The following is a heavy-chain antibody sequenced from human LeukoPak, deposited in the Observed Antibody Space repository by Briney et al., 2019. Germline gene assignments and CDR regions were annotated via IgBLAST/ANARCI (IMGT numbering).Heavy chain of an antibody. V-gene: IGHV3-21*01. J-gene: IGHJ6*03. Sequence: GGSLRLSCAASGFTFSSYSMNWVRQAPGKGLEWVSSISSSSSYIYYADSVKGRFTISRDNAKNSLYLQMNSLRAEDTAVYYCARDGMVAGTDCYYYYMDVWGKGTTVTVSS. D-gene: IGHD6-19*01. CDR3: ARDGMVAGTDCYYYYMDV. CDR1: GFTFSSYS. CDR2: ISSSSSYI.